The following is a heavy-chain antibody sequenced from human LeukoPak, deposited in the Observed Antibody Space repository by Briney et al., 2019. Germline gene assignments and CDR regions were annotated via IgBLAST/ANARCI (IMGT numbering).Heavy chain of an antibody. Sequence: GGSLRLSCAASGFTFSHAWMTWVRQAPGKGLEWVGRIKSTTDGGTTDYAAPVKGRFTISRDDSKSTLYLQMNSLKTEDTAVYYCARVMVRGVRYFDYWGQGTLVTVSS. CDR3: ARVMVRGVRYFDY. CDR2: IKSTTDGGTT. CDR1: GFTFSHAW. V-gene: IGHV3-15*01. J-gene: IGHJ4*02. D-gene: IGHD3-10*01.